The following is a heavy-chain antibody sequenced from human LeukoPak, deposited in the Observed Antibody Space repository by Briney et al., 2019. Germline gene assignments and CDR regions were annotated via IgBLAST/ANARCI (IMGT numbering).Heavy chain of an antibody. CDR2: ISDSGGST. CDR1: GVTLSNYG. V-gene: IGHV3-23*01. D-gene: IGHD3-22*01. Sequence: GGSLRLSCAVSGVTLSNYGMSWGREAPGEGGERVAGISDSGGSTKYADSVKGGFTIARENRKKTLCMQKNRLRDEETAGYFSAKRGVVIPVIFVGFHKEAYYFESWGQGALVTVSS. J-gene: IGHJ4*02. CDR3: AKRGVVIPVIFVGFHKEAYYFES.